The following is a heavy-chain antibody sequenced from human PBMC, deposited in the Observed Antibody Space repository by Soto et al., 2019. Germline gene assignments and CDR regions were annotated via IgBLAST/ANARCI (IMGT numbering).Heavy chain of an antibody. D-gene: IGHD5-12*01. Sequence: PSETLSLTCAVYGGSFSVYYWTWIRQPPGKGLEWIGEINHSGRTKYNPSLKSRVTISVDTSKNQFSLNLSSVTAADTAVYYCAIYSAYDYVFDYWGQGALVTVSS. V-gene: IGHV4-34*01. J-gene: IGHJ4*02. CDR1: GGSFSVYY. CDR2: INHSGRT. CDR3: AIYSAYDYVFDY.